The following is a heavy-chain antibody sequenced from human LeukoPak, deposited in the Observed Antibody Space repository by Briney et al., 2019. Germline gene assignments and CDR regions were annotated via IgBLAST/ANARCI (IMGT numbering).Heavy chain of an antibody. CDR3: RGYSYGYHGDFWDY. J-gene: IGHJ4*02. CDR2: ISGSGGST. CDR1: GFTFSSYA. V-gene: IGHV3-23*01. Sequence: QPGGSLRLSCAASGFTFSSYAMSWVRQAPGKGLEWVSAISGSGGSTYYADSVKGRFTISRDNSKNTLYLQMNSLRAEDTAVYYCRGYSYGYHGDFWDYWGQGTLVTVSS. D-gene: IGHD5-18*01.